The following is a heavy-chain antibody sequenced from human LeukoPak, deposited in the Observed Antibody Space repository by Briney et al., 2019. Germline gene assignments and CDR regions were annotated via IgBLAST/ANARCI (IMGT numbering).Heavy chain of an antibody. J-gene: IGHJ4*02. CDR1: EFAFNNFA. D-gene: IGHD4-17*01. CDR3: AKDGAGGDYGGYFDY. Sequence: GGSLRLSCTASEFAFNNFAMSWVRQAPGKGLEWVSAISGSGGSTYYADSVKGRFTISRDNSKNTLYLQMNSLRAEDTAVYYCAKDGAGGDYGGYFDYWGQGTLVTVSS. CDR2: ISGSGGST. V-gene: IGHV3-23*01.